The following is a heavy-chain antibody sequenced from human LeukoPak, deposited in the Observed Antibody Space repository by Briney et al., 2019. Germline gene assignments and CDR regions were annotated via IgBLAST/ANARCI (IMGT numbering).Heavy chain of an antibody. CDR2: IYSDNT. D-gene: IGHD4/OR15-4a*01. Sequence: GGSLRLSCTVSGFTVSSNSMSWVRQAPGKGLEWVSLIYSDNTHYSDSVKGRFTISRDNSKNTLYLQMNSLRAEDTAVYYCARRAGAYSHPYDYWGQGTLVTVSS. V-gene: IGHV3-53*01. CDR3: ARRAGAYSHPYDY. CDR1: GFTVSSNS. J-gene: IGHJ4*02.